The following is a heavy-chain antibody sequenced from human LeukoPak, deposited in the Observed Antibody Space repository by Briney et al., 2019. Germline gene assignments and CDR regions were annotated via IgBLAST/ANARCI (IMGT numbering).Heavy chain of an antibody. CDR1: GFTFSSFG. CDR2: ISSTGGTA. V-gene: IGHV3-23*01. J-gene: IGHJ6*03. CDR3: AKNGDRGAYCSGGSCYPYYYYNMDV. D-gene: IGHD2-15*01. Sequence: GGSLRLSCAASGFTFSSFGMSWVRQAPGKGLEWVSAISSTGGTAYYADSVKGRFTISRDNSKNTLYLQMDSLRAEDTAIYYCAKNGDRGAYCSGGSCYPYYYYNMDVWGKGTTVTISS.